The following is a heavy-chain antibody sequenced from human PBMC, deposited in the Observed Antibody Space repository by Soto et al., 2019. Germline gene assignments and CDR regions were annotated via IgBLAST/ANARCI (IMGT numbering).Heavy chain of an antibody. V-gene: IGHV1-18*01. CDR2: ISAYNGNT. CDR1: GYTFTSYC. Sequence: ASAKVSCKASGYTFTSYCISWVRQAPGQGLEWMGWISAYNGNTNYAQKLQGRVTMTTDTSTSTAYMELRSLRSDDTAVYYCVVAAQPYYFDYWGQGTLVTVSS. D-gene: IGHD2-15*01. CDR3: VVAAQPYYFDY. J-gene: IGHJ4*02.